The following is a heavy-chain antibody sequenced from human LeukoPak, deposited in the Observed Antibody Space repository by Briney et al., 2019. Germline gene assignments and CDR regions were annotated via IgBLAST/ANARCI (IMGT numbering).Heavy chain of an antibody. CDR1: GGSVTNGGFY. J-gene: IGHJ5*02. V-gene: IGHV4-39*01. CDR3: ARHSGSGSLSRPFDP. CDR2: IYYTGST. D-gene: IGHD3-10*01. Sequence: SETLSLTCSVSGGSVTNGGFYWGWLRQPPGKEPEWIATIYYTGSTYYNPSLKSRVTTSIDTSKNQFSLRLTSVTATDTAVYHCARHSGSGSLSRPFDPWGQGTLVTVSS.